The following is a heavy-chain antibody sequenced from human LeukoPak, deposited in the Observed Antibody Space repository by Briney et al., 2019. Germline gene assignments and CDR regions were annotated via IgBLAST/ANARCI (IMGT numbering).Heavy chain of an antibody. V-gene: IGHV3-48*03. D-gene: IGHD4-11*01. CDR1: GFTFSSYE. J-gene: IGHJ6*03. Sequence: GGSLRLSCAASGFTFSSYEMNWVRQAPGKGLELVSYISSSGSTIYYADSVKGRFTISRDNAKNSLYLQMNSLRAEDTAVYYCARFRHSNYDYYYYYMDVWGKGTTVTISS. CDR3: ARFRHSNYDYYYYYMDV. CDR2: ISSSGSTI.